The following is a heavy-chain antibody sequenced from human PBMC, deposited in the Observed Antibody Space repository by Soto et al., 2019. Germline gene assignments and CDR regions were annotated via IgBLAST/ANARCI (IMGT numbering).Heavy chain of an antibody. Sequence: QVQLQESGPGLVKPSETLSLTCTVSGDYFSTYGWTWIRQPPGKGLERIGYIYYSGSTNYNPSLKSRVTISIDTSKNQFSLNVTSVTAADTAMYYCARTRDGYTAFDYWGQGTLVTVSS. J-gene: IGHJ4*02. CDR2: IYYSGST. CDR3: ARTRDGYTAFDY. V-gene: IGHV4-59*01. D-gene: IGHD6-25*01. CDR1: GDYFSTYG.